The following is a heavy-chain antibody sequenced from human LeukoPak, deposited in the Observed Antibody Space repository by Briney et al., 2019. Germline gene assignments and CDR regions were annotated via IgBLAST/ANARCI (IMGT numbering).Heavy chain of an antibody. J-gene: IGHJ4*02. CDR1: GFTFSRFG. CDR3: ARDKHSGSYFPVRILDY. V-gene: IGHV3-48*02. CDR2: ISSTSSAM. Sequence: GGSLRLSCAASGFTFSRFGMNWVRQAPGKGLEWISYISSTSSAMYYADSVKGRFTISRDNAKNSLYLQMSSLRDEDTAVYYCARDKHSGSYFPVRILDYWGQGTLVTVSS. D-gene: IGHD1-26*01.